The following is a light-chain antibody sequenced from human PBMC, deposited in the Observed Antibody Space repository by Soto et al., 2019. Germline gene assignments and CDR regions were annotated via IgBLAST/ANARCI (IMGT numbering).Light chain of an antibody. Sequence: SYELTQPLSVSVAVGQTARITCGGNKIGSKNVQWYQQKPGQAPVLVIYRDFNRPSGIPERFSGSNSGNTATLTISRAQAGDEADYYCQVWDSSAVFGTGTKVTVL. CDR3: QVWDSSAV. V-gene: IGLV3-9*01. CDR2: RDF. CDR1: KIGSKN. J-gene: IGLJ1*01.